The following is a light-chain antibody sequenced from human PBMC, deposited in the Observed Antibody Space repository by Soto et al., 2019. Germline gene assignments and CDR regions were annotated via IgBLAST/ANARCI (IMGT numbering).Light chain of an antibody. CDR2: GAS. CDR3: QQYDSSPT. J-gene: IGKJ1*01. CDR1: QSVSSNY. V-gene: IGKV3-20*01. Sequence: EIVVTQSPGTLSLSPGERATLSCRARQSVSSNYLAWYQQKPGQAPRLLIYGASSRATGIPGRFGGSGSGTDFTLTISRLEPEDSAVYYCQQYDSSPTFGQGTKVEIK.